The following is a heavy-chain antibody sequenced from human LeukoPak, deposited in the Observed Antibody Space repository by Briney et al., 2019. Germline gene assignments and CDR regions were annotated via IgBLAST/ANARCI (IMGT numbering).Heavy chain of an antibody. Sequence: PGGSLRLSCTASGFTFSRYWMSWVRQAPGKGLEWVANMKQDGGEKYYVDSVEGRFTISRDNAKNSLYLQMNGLRAEDTAVYYCAREGLGYFDYWGQGTLVTVSS. CDR1: GFTFSRYW. J-gene: IGHJ4*02. D-gene: IGHD3-16*01. CDR3: AREGLGYFDY. V-gene: IGHV3-7*01. CDR2: MKQDGGEK.